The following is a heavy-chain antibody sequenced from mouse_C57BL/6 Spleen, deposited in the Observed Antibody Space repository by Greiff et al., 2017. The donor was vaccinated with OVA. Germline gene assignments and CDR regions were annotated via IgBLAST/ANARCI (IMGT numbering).Heavy chain of an antibody. J-gene: IGHJ3*01. CDR2: IDPSDSYT. CDR1: GYTFTSYW. V-gene: IGHV1-69*01. CDR3: ARSSSGYFWFAY. D-gene: IGHD3-2*02. Sequence: QVQLQQPGAELVMPGASVKLSCKASGYTFTSYWMHWVKQRPGQGLEWIGEIDPSDSYTNYNQKFKGKSTLTVDKSSSTAYMQLSSLTSEDSAVYYCARSSSGYFWFAYWGQVTLVTVSA.